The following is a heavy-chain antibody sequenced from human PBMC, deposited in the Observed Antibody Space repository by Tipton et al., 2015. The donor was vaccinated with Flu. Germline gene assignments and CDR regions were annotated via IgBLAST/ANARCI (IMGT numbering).Heavy chain of an antibody. V-gene: IGHV3-66*02. CDR1: GFTVSSNY. J-gene: IGHJ6*02. Sequence: GSLRLSCAASGFTVSSNYMSWVRQAPGKGLEWVSVIYSGGSTYYADSVKGRFTISRDNSKNTLYLQMNSLRAEDTAVYYCARQVRSYGEGYYYGMDVWGQGTTVTVSS. D-gene: IGHD4-17*01. CDR2: IYSGGST. CDR3: ARQVRSYGEGYYYGMDV.